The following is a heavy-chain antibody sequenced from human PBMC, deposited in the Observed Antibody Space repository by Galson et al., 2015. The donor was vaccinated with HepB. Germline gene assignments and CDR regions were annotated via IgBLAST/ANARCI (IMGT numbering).Heavy chain of an antibody. CDR2: INPSGGST. J-gene: IGHJ5*02. CDR1: GYTFTSYY. D-gene: IGHD6-19*01. V-gene: IGHV1-46*01. Sequence: SVKVSCKASGYTFTSYYMHWVRQAPGQGLEWMGIINPSGGSTSYAQKFQGRVTMTRDTSTSTVYMELSSLRSEDTAVYYCARDRLGRGSIAVAGTSWFDPWGQGTLVTVSS. CDR3: ARDRLGRGSIAVAGTSWFDP.